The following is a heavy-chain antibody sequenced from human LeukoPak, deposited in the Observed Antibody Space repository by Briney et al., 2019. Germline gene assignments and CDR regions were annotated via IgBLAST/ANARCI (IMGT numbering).Heavy chain of an antibody. Sequence: GASVKVSCKAAGYTFSSYDINWVRQAPGQGLEYMGLMNPSSGNTGYTQKFQGRITMTRDTSIGTAYMELSSLKSEDTALYYCTRMRGYTYGYWYLDLWGRGTLVTVSS. V-gene: IGHV1-8*01. CDR2: MNPSSGNT. CDR1: GYTFSSYD. CDR3: TRMRGYTYGYWYLDL. J-gene: IGHJ2*01. D-gene: IGHD5-18*01.